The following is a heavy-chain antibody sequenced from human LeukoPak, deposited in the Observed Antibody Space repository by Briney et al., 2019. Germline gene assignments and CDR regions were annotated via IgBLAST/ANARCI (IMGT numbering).Heavy chain of an antibody. CDR2: ISWNSGDI. CDR1: KFTFSNYA. V-gene: IGHV3-9*01. Sequence: GGSLRLSCAASKFTFSNYAMHWVRQTPGKGLEWVAGISWNSGDIVYAGSVKGRFTISRDNVKNSLYLQMNSLRVEDTALYYCAKDPGNTWYYFDSWGQGTLVTVSS. J-gene: IGHJ4*02. CDR3: AKDPGNTWYYFDS. D-gene: IGHD1/OR15-1a*01.